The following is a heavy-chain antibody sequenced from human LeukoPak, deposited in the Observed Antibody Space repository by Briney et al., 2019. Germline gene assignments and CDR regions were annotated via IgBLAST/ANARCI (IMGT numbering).Heavy chain of an antibody. CDR1: GVTFNRYW. V-gene: IGHV3-74*01. CDR3: ARGRGSIYMFDY. CDR2: INSDGSST. Sequence: GGSLRLSCAAPGVTFNRYWMHWVRQVPGKGLVWVSRINSDGSSTTYADSVKGRFPLSRDHARNTLYLQMNSLRAEDTAVYYCARGRGSIYMFDYWGQGTLVTVSS. D-gene: IGHD2-2*02. J-gene: IGHJ4*02.